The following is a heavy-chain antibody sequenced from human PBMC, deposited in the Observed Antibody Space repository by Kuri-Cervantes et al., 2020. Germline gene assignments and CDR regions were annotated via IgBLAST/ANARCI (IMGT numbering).Heavy chain of an antibody. Sequence: GGSLRLSCSAAGIIFDNTWMSWVRQAPGEGLEWVGRIQSKTDGGTTDYAALVKGRFTISRDDSKNPLYLQMNSLTSEDTAVYYFDTDLRWELAGFSHWGQGTLVTVSS. CDR3: DTDLRWELAGFSH. V-gene: IGHV3-15*01. CDR1: GIIFDNTW. CDR2: IQSKTDGGTT. J-gene: IGHJ4*02. D-gene: IGHD4-23*01.